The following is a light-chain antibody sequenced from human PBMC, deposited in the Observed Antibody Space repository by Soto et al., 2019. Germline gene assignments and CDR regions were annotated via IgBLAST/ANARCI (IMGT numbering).Light chain of an antibody. CDR2: GVS. V-gene: IGKV3-15*01. CDR1: QIVSSN. J-gene: IGKJ4*01. CDR3: QRYNNWPLT. Sequence: VLTQSPGTLSLSPGERATLSCRASQIVSSNSLAWYQQKPGQAPRLLIYGVSTRANGVPARFSGSGSGTVFTLTISSLQSEDFAVYYCQRYNNWPLTFGGGTKVDNK.